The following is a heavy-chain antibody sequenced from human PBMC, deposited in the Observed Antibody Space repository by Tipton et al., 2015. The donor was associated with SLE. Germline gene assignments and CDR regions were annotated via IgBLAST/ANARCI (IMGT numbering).Heavy chain of an antibody. Sequence: SLRLSCAASGFTFSSYGMHWVRQAPGKGLEWVAFIRYDGSNKYYADSVKGRFTISRDNSKNTLYLQMNSLRAEGTAVYYCARGYLVYSGAFDIWGQGTMVTVSS. CDR2: IRYDGSNK. V-gene: IGHV3-30*02. D-gene: IGHD1-14*01. J-gene: IGHJ3*02. CDR3: ARGYLVYSGAFDI. CDR1: GFTFSSYG.